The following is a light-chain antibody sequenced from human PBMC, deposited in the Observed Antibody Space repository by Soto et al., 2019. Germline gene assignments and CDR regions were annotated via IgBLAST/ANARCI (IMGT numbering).Light chain of an antibody. CDR2: GAS. Sequence: EILLTQSPGTLSLSPGERATLSCRASQSVTSTYLAWYQQKPGQAPRLLIYGASSRATGIPDRFSGRGSGTDVTLTISRLQPEDFAVYYCQLYDTSAPLTFGGGTKVEI. V-gene: IGKV3-20*01. CDR1: QSVTSTY. J-gene: IGKJ4*01. CDR3: QLYDTSAPLT.